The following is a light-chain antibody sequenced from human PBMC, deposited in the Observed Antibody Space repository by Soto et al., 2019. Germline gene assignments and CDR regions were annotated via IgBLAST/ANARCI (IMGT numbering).Light chain of an antibody. V-gene: IGKV1-5*03. Sequence: DIPMTQSPSTLSASVGDRVTITCRASQSISSWLAWYQQKPGKAPKLLIYKASSLESRVPSRFSGGGSGTEFTLTISSLQPDDFATYYCQQYNSYWTFGQGTKVEIK. CDR3: QQYNSYWT. CDR1: QSISSW. CDR2: KAS. J-gene: IGKJ1*01.